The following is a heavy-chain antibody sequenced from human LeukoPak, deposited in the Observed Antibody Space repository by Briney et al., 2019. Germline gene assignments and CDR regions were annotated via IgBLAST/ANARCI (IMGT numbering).Heavy chain of an antibody. CDR2: INSDGSSI. Sequence: GGSLRLSCAASGFTFSSYWMHWVRQAPGKGLVWVSRINSDGSSITYADSVKGRFTISRDNAKNTLYLQKNSLRVEDTAVYYCAREGRVSGYDFDCWGQGTLVTVSS. CDR3: AREGRVSGYDFDC. V-gene: IGHV3-74*03. CDR1: GFTFSSYW. D-gene: IGHD5-12*01. J-gene: IGHJ4*02.